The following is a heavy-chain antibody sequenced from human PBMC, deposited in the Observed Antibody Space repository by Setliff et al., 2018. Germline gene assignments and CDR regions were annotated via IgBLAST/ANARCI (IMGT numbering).Heavy chain of an antibody. J-gene: IGHJ5*01. V-gene: IGHV1-18*01. CDR2: ISPHTGNT. CDR3: SRLVRFCTRTACQRVAGAES. CDR1: GYTFNDYG. D-gene: IGHD2-8*01. Sequence: ASVKVSCKTSGYTFNDYGIAWVRQAPGQGLEWMGWISPHTGNTYYTPKLHGRVTLTSDTSTSTAYMELKDLGSDDTAVYYCSRLVRFCTRTACQRVAGAESWGQGTLVTVSS.